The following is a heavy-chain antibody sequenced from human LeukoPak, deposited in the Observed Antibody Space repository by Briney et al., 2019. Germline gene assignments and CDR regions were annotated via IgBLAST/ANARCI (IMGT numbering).Heavy chain of an antibody. CDR2: IYTSGST. D-gene: IGHD5-24*01. CDR3: ASARDGYNWSY. J-gene: IGHJ4*02. Sequence: TLSLTCTVSGGSISSGSYYWSWIRQPAGKGLEWIGRIYTSGSTNYNPSLKSRVTISVDTSKNQFSLKLSSVTAADTAVYYCASARDGYNWSYWGQGTLVTVSS. CDR1: GGSISSGSYY. V-gene: IGHV4-61*02.